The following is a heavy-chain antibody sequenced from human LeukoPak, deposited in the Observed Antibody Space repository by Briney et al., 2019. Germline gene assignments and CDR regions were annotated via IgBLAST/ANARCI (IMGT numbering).Heavy chain of an antibody. V-gene: IGHV4-39*01. CDR3: AKSGGYGLIDY. Sequence: QPSETLSLTCTVSGGSISSYYWGWIRQPPGKGLEWIGSIYSSGSTYYNASLQSRVTISIETSKNQISLRLNSVTAADTAIYYCAKSGGYGLIDYWGQGTLVTVSS. CDR1: GGSISSYY. D-gene: IGHD1-26*01. J-gene: IGHJ4*02. CDR2: IYSSGST.